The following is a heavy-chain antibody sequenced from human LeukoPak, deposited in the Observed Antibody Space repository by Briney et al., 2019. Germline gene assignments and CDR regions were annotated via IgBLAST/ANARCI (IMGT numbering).Heavy chain of an antibody. J-gene: IGHJ4*02. D-gene: IGHD5-18*01. CDR1: GGYISSSNW. Sequence: PSETLSLTCGVSGGYISSSNWWGWVRQPPGNGVEWLGEIYHSGSTNYNPSLKRRVTISVDKSKKQFSLKLSSVTAAATAVYYCARVDSYGSFDYWGQGTLVTVSS. CDR2: IYHSGST. V-gene: IGHV4-4*02. CDR3: ARVDSYGSFDY.